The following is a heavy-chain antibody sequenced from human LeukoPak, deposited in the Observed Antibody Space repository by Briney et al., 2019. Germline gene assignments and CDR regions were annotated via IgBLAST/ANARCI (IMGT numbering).Heavy chain of an antibody. V-gene: IGHV3-30*02. CDR1: GFTFSSYG. Sequence: HPGGSLRLSCAASGFTFSSYGMHWVRQAPGKGLEWVAFIRYDGSNKYYADSVKGRFTISRDNSKNTLYLQMNSLRAEDTAVYYCAKDRGGTTGPIDYWGQGTLVTVSS. J-gene: IGHJ4*02. CDR2: IRYDGSNK. CDR3: AKDRGGTTGPIDY. D-gene: IGHD1-1*01.